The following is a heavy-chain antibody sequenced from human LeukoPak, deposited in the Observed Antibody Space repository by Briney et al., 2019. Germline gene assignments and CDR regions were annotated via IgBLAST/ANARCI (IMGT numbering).Heavy chain of an antibody. CDR2: IYHSGST. J-gene: IGHJ4*02. Sequence: PSETLSLTCAVSGYSISSGYYWGWIRQPPGNGLEWIGSIYHSGSTYYNPSLKSRVTISVDTSKNQFSLKLSSVTAADTAVYYCARPLYSSSSGFDYWGQGTLATVSS. V-gene: IGHV4-38-2*01. CDR3: ARPLYSSSSGFDY. CDR1: GYSISSGYY. D-gene: IGHD6-6*01.